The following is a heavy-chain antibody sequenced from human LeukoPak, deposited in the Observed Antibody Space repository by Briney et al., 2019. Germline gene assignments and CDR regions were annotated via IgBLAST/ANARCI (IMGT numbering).Heavy chain of an antibody. CDR3: AKDIRPLVPGGYDIVTGPFDY. V-gene: IGHV3-21*04. J-gene: IGHJ4*02. Sequence: PGGSLRLSCAASGFTFSSYSMNWVRQPPGKGLEWVSSISSSSSYIYYADSVKGRFTISSDNAKNSLYLQMNSMRAEDTALYYCAKDIRPLVPGGYDIVTGPFDYWGQGTLVTVS. CDR2: ISSSSSYI. D-gene: IGHD3-9*01. CDR1: GFTFSSYS.